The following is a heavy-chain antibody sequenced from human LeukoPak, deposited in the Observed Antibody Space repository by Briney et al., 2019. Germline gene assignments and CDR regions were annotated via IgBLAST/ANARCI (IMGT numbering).Heavy chain of an antibody. V-gene: IGHV3-23*01. D-gene: IGHD6-19*01. CDR1: GLTFSSYA. CDR2: ITGSGDST. Sequence: PGGSLRLSCAASGLTFSSYAMGWVRQAPGKGLEWVSAITGSGDSTYYADSVKDRLTISRDNSKNTLYLQMNSLRAEDTAVYYCAKGSIAVALFDYWGQGTLVTVSS. CDR3: AKGSIAVALFDY. J-gene: IGHJ4*02.